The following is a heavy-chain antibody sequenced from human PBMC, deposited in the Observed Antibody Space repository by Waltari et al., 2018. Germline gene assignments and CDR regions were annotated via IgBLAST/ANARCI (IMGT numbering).Heavy chain of an antibody. CDR2: IWYDGSNK. J-gene: IGHJ6*02. CDR1: GFTFSSYG. Sequence: RLSCAASGFTFSSYGMHWVRQAPGKGLVWVAVIWYDGSNKYYADSVKGRFTISRDNSKNTLYLQMNSLRAEDTAVYYCSRDPRPRLRWSLWAYSYGMDGWGQGTTVTVSS. D-gene: IGHD4-17*01. CDR3: SRDPRPRLRWSLWAYSYGMDG. V-gene: IGHV3-33*01.